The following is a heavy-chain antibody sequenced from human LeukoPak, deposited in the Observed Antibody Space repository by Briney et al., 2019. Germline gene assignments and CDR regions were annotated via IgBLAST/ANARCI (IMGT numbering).Heavy chain of an antibody. CDR1: GFTFISYT. D-gene: IGHD3-22*01. CDR2: ISGSGGST. CDR3: AKGAMIPGTIGFDP. J-gene: IGHJ5*02. V-gene: IGHV3-23*01. Sequence: GGSLRLSCAASGFTFISYTMNWVRQAPGKGLEWVSAISGSGGSTYYADSVKGRFTISRDNSKNTLYLQMNSLRAEDTAVYYCAKGAMIPGTIGFDPWGQGTLVTVSS.